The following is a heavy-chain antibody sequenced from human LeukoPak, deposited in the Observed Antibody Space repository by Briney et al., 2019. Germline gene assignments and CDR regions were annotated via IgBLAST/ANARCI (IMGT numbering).Heavy chain of an antibody. CDR1: GGSISSCSYY. CDR2: IYTSGST. J-gene: IGHJ6*02. CDR3: ARYYYGMDV. Sequence: PSETLSLTCTVSGGSISSCSYYWRWIRQPAGKGLEWIGRIYTSGSTNYNPSLKSRVTISVDTSKNQFSLKLSSVTAADTAVYYCARYYYGMDVWGQGTTVTVSS. V-gene: IGHV4-61*02.